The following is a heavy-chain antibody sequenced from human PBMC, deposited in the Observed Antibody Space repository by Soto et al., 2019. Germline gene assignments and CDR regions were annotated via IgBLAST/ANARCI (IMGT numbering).Heavy chain of an antibody. CDR2: IYYSGST. V-gene: IGHV4-31*03. CDR3: GGGPGVRKYSTNYMDV. J-gene: IGHJ6*03. Sequence: SETLSLTCTVSGGSISSGGYYWSWIRQHPGKGLEWIGYIYYSGSTYYNPSLKSRVTISVDTSKNQFSLKLSSVTAADTAVYYCGGGPGVRKYSTNYMDVWGKGTTVTVS. CDR1: GGSISSGGYY. D-gene: IGHD2-15*01.